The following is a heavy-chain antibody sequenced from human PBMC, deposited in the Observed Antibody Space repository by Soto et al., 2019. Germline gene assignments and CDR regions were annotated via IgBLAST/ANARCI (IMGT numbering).Heavy chain of an antibody. J-gene: IGHJ4*02. CDR1: GGSISSGDYY. D-gene: IGHD1-26*01. Sequence: TSETLSLTCTVSGGSISSGDYYWSWIRQPPGKGLEWIGYIYYSGSTYYNPSLKSRVTISVDTSKNQFSLKLSSVTAADTAVYYCARALGIVRSLDYWGQGTLVIVSS. CDR3: ARALGIVRSLDY. V-gene: IGHV4-30-4*01. CDR2: IYYSGST.